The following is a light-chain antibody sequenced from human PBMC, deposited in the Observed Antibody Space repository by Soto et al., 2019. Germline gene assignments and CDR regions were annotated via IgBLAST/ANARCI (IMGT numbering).Light chain of an antibody. CDR1: SSNIGAGYD. V-gene: IGLV1-51*02. J-gene: IGLJ1*01. CDR2: GNN. CDR3: GTWDSSLSAGGV. Sequence: HSVLTQPPSVSGAPGQRVTISCTGSSSNIGAGYDVHWYQQLPGTAPKLLIYGNNKRPSGIPDRLSGSKSGTSATLGITGLQTGDEADYYCGTWDSSLSAGGVFGTGNKVTVL.